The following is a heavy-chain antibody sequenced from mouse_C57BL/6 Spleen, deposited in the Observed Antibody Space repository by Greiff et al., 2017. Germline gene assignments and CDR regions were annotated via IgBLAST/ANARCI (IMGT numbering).Heavy chain of an antibody. Sequence: EVMLVESEGGLVQPGSSMKLSCTASGFTFSDYYMAWVRQVPEKGLEWVANINYDGSSTYYLDSLKSRFIISRDNAKNILYLQMSSLKSEDTATYYCARLLSHFDYWGQGTTLTVSS. D-gene: IGHD2-12*01. J-gene: IGHJ2*01. CDR3: ARLLSHFDY. V-gene: IGHV5-16*01. CDR1: GFTFSDYY. CDR2: INYDGSST.